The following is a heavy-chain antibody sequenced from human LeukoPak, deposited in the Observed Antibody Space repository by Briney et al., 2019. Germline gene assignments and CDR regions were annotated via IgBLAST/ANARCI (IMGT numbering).Heavy chain of an antibody. D-gene: IGHD3-10*01. CDR1: GGSISSYY. J-gene: IGHJ5*02. CDR2: IYTSGST. CDR3: ARVLVGSGMFDP. Sequence: KSSETLSLTCTVSGGSISSYYWSWIRQPARKGLEWIGRIYTSGSTNYNPSLKSRVTMSVDTSKNQFSLKLSSVTAADTAVYYRARVLVGSGMFDPWGQGTLVTVSS. V-gene: IGHV4-4*07.